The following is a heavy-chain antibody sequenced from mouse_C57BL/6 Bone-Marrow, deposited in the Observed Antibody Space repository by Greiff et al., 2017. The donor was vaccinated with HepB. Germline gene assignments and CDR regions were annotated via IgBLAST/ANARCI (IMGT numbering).Heavy chain of an antibody. Sequence: VQLQQPGAELVKPGASVKLSCKASGYTFTSYWMHWVKQRPGRGLEWIGRIDPNSGGTKYNEKFKSKATLTVDKPSSTAYMQISSLTSEDSAVDYSARKVRFGITTYWYFDVWGTGTTVTVSS. CDR3: ARKVRFGITTYWYFDV. J-gene: IGHJ1*03. V-gene: IGHV1-72*01. CDR1: GYTFTSYW. D-gene: IGHD1-1*01. CDR2: IDPNSGGT.